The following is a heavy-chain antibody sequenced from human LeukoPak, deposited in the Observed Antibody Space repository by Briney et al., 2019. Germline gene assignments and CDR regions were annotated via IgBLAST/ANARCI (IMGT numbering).Heavy chain of an antibody. CDR2: ISGSGGST. CDR1: GFTFSSYA. J-gene: IGHJ4*02. Sequence: PGGSLRLSCAASGFTFSSYAMSWVRQAPGKGLEWVSVISGSGGSTYYADSVKGRFTISRDNSKNTLYLQMNSLRAEDTAVYYCANGARRITIFGVVIYTPFDYWGQGTLVTVSS. D-gene: IGHD3-3*01. CDR3: ANGARRITIFGVVIYTPFDY. V-gene: IGHV3-23*01.